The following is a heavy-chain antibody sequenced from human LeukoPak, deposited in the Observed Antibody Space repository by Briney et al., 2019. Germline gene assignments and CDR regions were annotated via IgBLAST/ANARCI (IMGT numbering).Heavy chain of an antibody. Sequence: GGSLRLSCAASGFTFSGSAMHWVRQASGKGLEWVGRIRSKANSYATAYAASVKGRFTISRDDSKNTAYLQMNSLKTEDTAVYYCTRHEDSSSEIDPWGQGTLVTVSS. CDR1: GFTFSGSA. CDR3: TRHEDSSSEIDP. CDR2: IRSKANSYAT. J-gene: IGHJ5*02. D-gene: IGHD6-13*01. V-gene: IGHV3-73*01.